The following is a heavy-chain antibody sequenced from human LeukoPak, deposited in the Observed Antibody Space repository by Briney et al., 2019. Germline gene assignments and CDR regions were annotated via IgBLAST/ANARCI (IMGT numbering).Heavy chain of an antibody. D-gene: IGHD3-9*01. CDR2: VYSGGST. V-gene: IGHV3-66*02. CDR3: AREVRTVYYSYFDY. Sequence: GGSLRLSCAASGFTVSGSYMSWVRQAPGKGLVWVSVVYSGGSTYYADSVKGRFTISRDNSKNMLYLQMNSLRAEDTAVYYCAREVRTVYYSYFDYWGQGTLVTV. J-gene: IGHJ4*02. CDR1: GFTVSGSY.